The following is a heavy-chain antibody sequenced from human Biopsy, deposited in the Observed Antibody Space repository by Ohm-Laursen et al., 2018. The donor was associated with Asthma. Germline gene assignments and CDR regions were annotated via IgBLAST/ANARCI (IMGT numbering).Heavy chain of an antibody. V-gene: IGHV1-3*01. Sequence: SVKVSCKTSGYTFINYAIHWVRQAPGQRLEWMGWINAGNGNTKYSQKVQGRVTITRDTSASTAYMDLSSLRSEDTAVYYCARTYYDFLTGQVNDAFALWGQGTMVTVSS. J-gene: IGHJ3*01. D-gene: IGHD3-9*01. CDR3: ARTYYDFLTGQVNDAFAL. CDR1: GYTFINYA. CDR2: INAGNGNT.